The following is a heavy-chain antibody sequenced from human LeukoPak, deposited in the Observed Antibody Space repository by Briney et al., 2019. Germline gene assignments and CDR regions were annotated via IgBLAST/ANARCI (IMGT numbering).Heavy chain of an antibody. Sequence: GGSLRLSCAASGFTFSSDWMHWVRQVPGKGLVWVSRINSDGSSTAYADSVKGRFTISRDNAKNTLYLQMNSLRAEDTAVYYCARVGTTSNFYYYYGMDVWGQGTTVTVSS. CDR3: ARVGTTSNFYYYYGMDV. CDR2: INSDGSST. CDR1: GFTFSSDW. J-gene: IGHJ6*02. V-gene: IGHV3-74*01. D-gene: IGHD2/OR15-2a*01.